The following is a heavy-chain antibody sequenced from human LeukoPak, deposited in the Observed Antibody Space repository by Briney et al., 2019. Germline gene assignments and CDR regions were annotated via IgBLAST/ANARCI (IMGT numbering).Heavy chain of an antibody. V-gene: IGHV1-46*01. CDR1: GGTFTHFV. CDR3: ARAYGDYVVTAFYYMDV. J-gene: IGHJ6*03. Sequence: GASVKVSCKASGGTFTHFVISWLRQAPGQGLEWMGIINPSGGSTSYAQKFQGRVTMTRDMSTSTVYMELSSLRSEDTAVYYCARAYGDYVVTAFYYMDVWGKGTTVTVSS. CDR2: INPSGGST. D-gene: IGHD4-17*01.